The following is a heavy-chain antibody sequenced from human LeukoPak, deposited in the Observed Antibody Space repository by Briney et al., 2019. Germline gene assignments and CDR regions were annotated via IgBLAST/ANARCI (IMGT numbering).Heavy chain of an antibody. Sequence: HGGSLRLSCAASGFSFSTYTMNWVRQAPGKGLEWVSSISTSSTYIYYADSVKGRFTVSRDNAKNSLYLQMSSLRADDTALYYCARAPDFVVVPTASHRGQGTLVTVSP. CDR2: ISTSSTYI. D-gene: IGHD2-21*01. V-gene: IGHV3-21*01. J-gene: IGHJ4*02. CDR3: ARAPDFVVVPTASH. CDR1: GFSFSTYT.